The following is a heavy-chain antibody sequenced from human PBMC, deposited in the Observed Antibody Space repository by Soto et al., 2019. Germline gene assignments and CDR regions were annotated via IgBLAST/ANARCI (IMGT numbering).Heavy chain of an antibody. CDR1: GFTFSSYG. J-gene: IGHJ6*01. V-gene: IGHV3-33*01. CDR3: ARDGRVVAATRDYYYGMDV. Sequence: GALRLSCAASGFTFSSYGMHWVRQAPGKGLEWVAVIWYDGSNKYYADSVKGRFTISRDNSKNTLYLQMNSLRAEDTAVYYCARDGRVVAATRDYYYGMDVWGQGTTVTVSS. D-gene: IGHD2-15*01. CDR2: IWYDGSNK.